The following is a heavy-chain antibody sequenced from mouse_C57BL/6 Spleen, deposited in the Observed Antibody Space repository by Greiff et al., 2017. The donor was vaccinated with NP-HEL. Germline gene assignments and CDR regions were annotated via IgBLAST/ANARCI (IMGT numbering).Heavy chain of an antibody. CDR1: GYAFSSSW. V-gene: IGHV1-82*01. CDR3: APLYGNPLAY. CDR2: IYPGDGDT. D-gene: IGHD2-1*01. J-gene: IGHJ3*01. Sequence: QVQLQQSGPELVKPGASVKISCKASGYAFSSSWMNWVKQRPGKGLEWIGRIYPGDGDTNYNGKFKGKATLTADKSSSTAYMQLSSLTSEDSAVYFCAPLYGNPLAYWGQGTLVTVSA.